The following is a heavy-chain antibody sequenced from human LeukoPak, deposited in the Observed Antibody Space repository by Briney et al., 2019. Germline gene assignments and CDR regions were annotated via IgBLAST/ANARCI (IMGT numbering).Heavy chain of an antibody. CDR2: INPNSGGT. CDR1: GYTFTGYY. CDR3: ARGPEYGGTIDY. Sequence: ASVKVSCKASGYTFTGYYMHWVRRAPGQGLEWMGWINPNSGGTNYAQKFQGRVTMTRDTSISTAYMELSRLRSDDTAVYYCARGPEYGGTIDYWGQGTLVTVSS. D-gene: IGHD4-23*01. V-gene: IGHV1-2*02. J-gene: IGHJ4*02.